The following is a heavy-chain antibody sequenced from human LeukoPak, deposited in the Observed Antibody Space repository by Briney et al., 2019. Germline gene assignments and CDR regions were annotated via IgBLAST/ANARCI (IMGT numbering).Heavy chain of an antibody. Sequence: GESLKISRKGSGYSLTSHCINWVRQMPGKGAEWMGRIDPSDSYTNYSPSFQGHVTISADKSISTAYLQRSKPKASGTAMFFCGSTKSGYSASWNFDYWGEGTLVTVSS. CDR2: IDPSDSYT. J-gene: IGHJ4*02. CDR3: GSTKSGYSASWNFDY. D-gene: IGHD6-13*01. V-gene: IGHV5-10-1*01. CDR1: GYSLTSHC.